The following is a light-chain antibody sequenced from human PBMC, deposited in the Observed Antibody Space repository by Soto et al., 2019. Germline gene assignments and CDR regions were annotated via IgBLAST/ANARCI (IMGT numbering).Light chain of an antibody. V-gene: IGKV3-20*01. CDR1: QSVSSSY. CDR2: GVS. J-gene: IGKJ4*01. CDR3: QQFSSYPLT. Sequence: EIVLTQSPGTLSLSPGERYTLSCMGSQSVSSSYLAWYQQKPGQAPRLLIYGVSSRATGITDRFSGGGSGTDFTLTISRLEPEDFAVYYCQQFSSYPLTVGGGTKVDIK.